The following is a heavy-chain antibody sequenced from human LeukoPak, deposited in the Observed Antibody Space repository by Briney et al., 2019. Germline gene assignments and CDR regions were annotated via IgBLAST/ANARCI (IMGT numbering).Heavy chain of an antibody. CDR2: IYYSGST. CDR3: AIGAAYCGGDCYSSDDY. J-gene: IGHJ4*02. D-gene: IGHD2-21*01. Sequence: SETLSLTCTVSGGSISSGGYYWSWIRQHPGKGLEWIGYIYYSGSTYYNPSLKSRVTISVDTSKNQFSLKLSSVTAADTAVYYCAIGAAYCGGDCYSSDDYWGQGTLVTVSS. V-gene: IGHV4-31*03. CDR1: GGSISSGGYY.